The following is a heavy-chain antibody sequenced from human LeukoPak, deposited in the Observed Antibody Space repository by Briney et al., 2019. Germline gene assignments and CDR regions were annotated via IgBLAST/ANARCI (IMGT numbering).Heavy chain of an antibody. D-gene: IGHD2-2*01. Sequence: PSETLSLTCTVSGGSISSGGYYWSWIRQHPGKGLEWIGYIYYSGSTYYNPSLKSRVTISVDTSKNQFSLKLSSVTAADTAVYYCAREFCSSTSCNVADYWGQGTLVTVSS. CDR2: IYYSGST. J-gene: IGHJ4*02. CDR3: AREFCSSTSCNVADY. CDR1: GGSISSGGYY. V-gene: IGHV4-31*03.